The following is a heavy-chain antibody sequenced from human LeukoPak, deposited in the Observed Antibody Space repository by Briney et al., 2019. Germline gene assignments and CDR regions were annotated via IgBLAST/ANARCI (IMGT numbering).Heavy chain of an antibody. J-gene: IGHJ3*02. CDR3: AKALTTVVTRGAFDI. D-gene: IGHD4-23*01. V-gene: IGHV3-9*01. CDR2: ISWNSGSI. CDR1: GFTFDDYA. Sequence: GGSLRLSCAASGFTFDDYAMYWVRQAPGKGLEWVSGISWNSGSIGYADSVKGRFTISRDNAKNSLYLQMNSLRAEDTALYYCAKALTTVVTRGAFDIWGQGTMVTVSS.